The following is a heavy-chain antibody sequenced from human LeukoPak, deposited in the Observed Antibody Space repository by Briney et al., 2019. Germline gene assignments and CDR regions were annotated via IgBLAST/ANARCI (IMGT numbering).Heavy chain of an antibody. V-gene: IGHV3-49*04. J-gene: IGHJ6*02. CDR1: GFTFGDHA. Sequence: GGSLRLSCTVSGFTFGDHAMSWVRQAPGKGLEWVGFIRSKTYGGTTEYAASVKGRFIISRDDSTSIAYLQMNSLKTEDTAVYYCARGPIQLWLYHGMDVWGQGTTVTVSS. CDR2: IRSKTYGGTT. D-gene: IGHD5-18*01. CDR3: ARGPIQLWLYHGMDV.